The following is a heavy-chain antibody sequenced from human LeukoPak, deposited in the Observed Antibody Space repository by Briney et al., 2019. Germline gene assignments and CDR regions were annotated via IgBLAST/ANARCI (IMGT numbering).Heavy chain of an antibody. J-gene: IGHJ4*02. D-gene: IGHD2-2*01. CDR1: GFTFSTYA. CDR3: AKDGEYCTSTSCYPDYFDY. CDR2: INSGGST. Sequence: GGSLRLSCAASGFTFSTYAMSWVRQAPGKGLEWVSAINSGGSTYYADSLKGRFTISRDNSKNTLYLQMNSLRAEDTALYYCAKDGEYCTSTSCYPDYFDYWGQGTLVTVSS. V-gene: IGHV3-23*01.